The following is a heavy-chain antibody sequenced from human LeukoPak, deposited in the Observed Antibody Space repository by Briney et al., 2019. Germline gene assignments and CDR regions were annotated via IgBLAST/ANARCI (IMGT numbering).Heavy chain of an antibody. CDR2: ISGTGLST. D-gene: IGHD3-3*01. J-gene: IGHJ6*02. CDR3: ARQGDVLRFFYRYYGMDV. V-gene: IGHV3-23*01. CDR1: GITLRSYG. Sequence: QTGGSLRLSCAASGITLRSYGMSWVRQAPGKGLEWVSFISGTGLSTYYADSVKGRFTISRDNSKNTLYLQMNSLRAEDTAVYYCARQGDVLRFFYRYYGMDVWGQGTTVTVSS.